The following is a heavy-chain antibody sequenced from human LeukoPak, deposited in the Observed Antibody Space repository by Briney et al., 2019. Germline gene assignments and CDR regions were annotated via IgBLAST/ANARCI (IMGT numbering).Heavy chain of an antibody. J-gene: IGHJ4*02. V-gene: IGHV4-34*01. CDR2: INHSGST. CDR1: GGSFSAHY. CDR3: ARGPRISEMATITWYFNY. D-gene: IGHD5-24*01. Sequence: SETLSLTCIVYGGSFSAHYWAWIRQPPGKGLEWIGEINHSGSTNYNPSLKSRVTISVDTSKSQFSLNLNSVTAADTAVYYCARGPRISEMATITWYFNYRGQGTLVTVSS.